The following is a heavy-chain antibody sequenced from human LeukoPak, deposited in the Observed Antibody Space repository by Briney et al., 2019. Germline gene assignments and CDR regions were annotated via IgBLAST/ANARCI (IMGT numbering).Heavy chain of an antibody. V-gene: IGHV3-48*03. CDR3: ARYDIRDARFEHNYYYYYMDV. J-gene: IGHJ6*03. CDR2: FSSSGGTI. Sequence: GGSLRLSCAASGFSFSSYARNWVRQAPQKGLEWTSYFSSSGGTIYYADSVKGRFTIFRDNAGNSLYLQMNSLRTEDTAIYYCARYDIRDARFEHNYYYYYMDVWGKGTTVTVSS. D-gene: IGHD3-22*01. CDR1: GFSFSSYA.